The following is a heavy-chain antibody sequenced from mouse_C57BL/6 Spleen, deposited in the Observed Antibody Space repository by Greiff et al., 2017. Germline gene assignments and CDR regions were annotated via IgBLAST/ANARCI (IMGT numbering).Heavy chain of an antibody. CDR2: ISSGGDYI. J-gene: IGHJ4*01. V-gene: IGHV5-9-1*02. CDR3: TRDKASSGYSYAMDY. Sequence: EVQVVESGEGLVKPGGSLKLSCAASGFTFSSYAMSWVRQTPEKRLEWVAYISSGGDYIYYADTVKGRFTISRDNARNTLYLQMSSLKSEDTAMYYCTRDKASSGYSYAMDYWGQGTSVTVSS. CDR1: GFTFSSYA. D-gene: IGHD3-2*02.